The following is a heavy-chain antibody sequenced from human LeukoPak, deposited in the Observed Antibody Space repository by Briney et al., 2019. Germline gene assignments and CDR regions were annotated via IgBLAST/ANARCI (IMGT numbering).Heavy chain of an antibody. CDR3: ARDNGYYGSGSSENWFDP. CDR2: IYTSGST. D-gene: IGHD3-10*01. V-gene: IGHV4-61*02. CDR1: GGSISSGSYY. J-gene: IGHJ5*02. Sequence: SQTLSLTCTVSGGSISSGSYYWSWIRQPAGKGLEWIGRIYTSGSTKYNPSLKSRVTISVDTSKNQFSLKLSSVTAADTAVYYCARDNGYYGSGSSENWFDPWGQGTLVTVSS.